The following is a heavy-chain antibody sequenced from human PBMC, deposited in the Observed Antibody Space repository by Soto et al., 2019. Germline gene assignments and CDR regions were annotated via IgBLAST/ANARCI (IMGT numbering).Heavy chain of an antibody. CDR1: GFTFSNYC. CDR2: LNSDGTNT. CDR3: ARGYNYGYRIEY. Sequence: GGSLRLSCAASGFTFSNYCMYWVRQLPGEGLVWISRLNSDGTNTNYADSVKGRFTVSRDNAKKTMYLQMNSLRAEDTAVYYCARGYNYGYRIEYWGQGALVTVS. V-gene: IGHV3-74*01. J-gene: IGHJ4*02. D-gene: IGHD3-10*01.